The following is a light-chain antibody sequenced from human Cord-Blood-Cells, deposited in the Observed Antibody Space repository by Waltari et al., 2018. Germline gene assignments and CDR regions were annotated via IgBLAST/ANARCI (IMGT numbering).Light chain of an antibody. CDR3: SSYTSSSTLV. Sequence: QSALTQPASVSGSPGQSITISCTGTSSDVGGYNYVSWYQQHPGKAPKLMIYDVSNRPSGVSKRFSGSKSRNTASLTISGLQAEDDADYYCSSYTSSSTLVFGGGTKLTVL. CDR2: DVS. V-gene: IGLV2-14*01. CDR1: SSDVGGYNY. J-gene: IGLJ2*01.